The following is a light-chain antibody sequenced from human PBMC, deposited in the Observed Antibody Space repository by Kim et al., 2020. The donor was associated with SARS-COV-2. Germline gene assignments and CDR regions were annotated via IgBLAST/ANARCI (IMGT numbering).Light chain of an antibody. CDR1: GSNLGDNY. CDR2: DDD. Sequence: GQKVSISCSATGSNLGDNYVSWYQQLPGEAPKLLIYDDDRRPSGIPDRFSGSNSGSSATLAITGLQTGDEAHYYCGTWSSTLSAGIFGGGTKLTVL. CDR3: GTWSSTLSAGI. V-gene: IGLV1-51*01. J-gene: IGLJ2*01.